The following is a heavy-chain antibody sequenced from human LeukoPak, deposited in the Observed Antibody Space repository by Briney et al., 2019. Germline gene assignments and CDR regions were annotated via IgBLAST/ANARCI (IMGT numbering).Heavy chain of an antibody. Sequence: SGGSLRLSCAASGFTFSSYWMTWVRQAPGKGLEWMANIREDGSEKYYVDSVKGRFTVSRDNAKNSLYLQVNSLRAEDTAVYYCARLSYDFWSGVWEGYYMDVWGKGTTVTVSS. V-gene: IGHV3-7*01. J-gene: IGHJ6*03. D-gene: IGHD3-3*01. CDR2: IREDGSEK. CDR1: GFTFSSYW. CDR3: ARLSYDFWSGVWEGYYMDV.